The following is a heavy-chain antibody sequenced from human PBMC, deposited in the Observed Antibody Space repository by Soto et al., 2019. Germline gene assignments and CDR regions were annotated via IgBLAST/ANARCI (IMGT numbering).Heavy chain of an antibody. Sequence: QVQLCQSAAEVKEPGASVKVSGKASGYTFTVNAFSWVRQAPGQGLEWMGRISGCIGITRIAQKFKDSIIMTTETSTNTAYMELRSMSSDDSAVYYCARALSWLDSKGEWHTSEGNDGMDVWGQGTTVTVSS. J-gene: IGHJ6*02. CDR2: ISGCIGIT. CDR3: ARALSWLDSKGEWHTSEGNDGMDV. D-gene: IGHD3-22*01. CDR1: GYTFTVNA. V-gene: IGHV1-18*01.